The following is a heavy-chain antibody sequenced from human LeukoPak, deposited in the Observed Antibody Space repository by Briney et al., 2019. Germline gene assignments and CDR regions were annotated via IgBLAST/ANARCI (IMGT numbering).Heavy chain of an antibody. D-gene: IGHD2-15*01. CDR3: ARDPSYCSGGSCYGPEPFDY. CDR1: GFSFSSFS. V-gene: IGHV3-21*01. J-gene: IGHJ4*02. Sequence: AGGSLRLSCAASGFSFSSFSMNWVRQAPGKGLEWVSYISGGSSFTYYVDSVKGRFTISRDNAKNSLYLQMNSLRAEDTAVYYCARDPSYCSGGSCYGPEPFDYWGQGTLVTVSS. CDR2: ISGGSSFT.